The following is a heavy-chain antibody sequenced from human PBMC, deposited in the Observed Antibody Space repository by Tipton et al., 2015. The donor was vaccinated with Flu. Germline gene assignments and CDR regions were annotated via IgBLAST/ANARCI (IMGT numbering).Heavy chain of an antibody. CDR1: GFTFGDYA. V-gene: IGHV3-9*01. CDR2: ISWNSGNI. Sequence: SLRLSCEASGFTFGDYAMHWVRQAPGKGLEWVSGISWNSGNIGYADSVKGRFTISRDNARASLYLQMNSLSPEDTAVYYCAKDRDSGSYYFYAMDVGGQGTTVIVSS. J-gene: IGHJ6*02. D-gene: IGHD1-26*01. CDR3: AKDRDSGSYYFYAMDV.